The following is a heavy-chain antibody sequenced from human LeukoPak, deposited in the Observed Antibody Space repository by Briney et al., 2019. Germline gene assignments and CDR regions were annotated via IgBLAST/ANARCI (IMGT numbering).Heavy chain of an antibody. J-gene: IGHJ4*02. V-gene: IGHV3-7*01. CDR3: AATDKT. Sequence: GGSPRLSCAASGFTFSRNSMNWFRQAPGKGLEWVADINDDGSQKFYVDSVKGRFTISRDNAKNSLYLQMNSLRAEDTAVYYCAATDKTWGQGTLVTVSS. CDR2: INDDGSQK. CDR1: GFTFSRNS.